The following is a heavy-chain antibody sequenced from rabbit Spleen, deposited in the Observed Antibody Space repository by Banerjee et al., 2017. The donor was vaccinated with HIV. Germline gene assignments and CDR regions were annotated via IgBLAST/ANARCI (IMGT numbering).Heavy chain of an antibody. CDR2: IDLVFGST. J-gene: IGHJ4*01. V-gene: IGHV1S7*01. CDR1: GFDFRRFY. D-gene: IGHD1-1*01. Sequence: QVKETGGGLVQPGGSLTLSCKASGFDFRRFYLTWVRQAPGKGLEWIGYIDLVFGSTYYATWANGRFTISSHNAQNTLYLQLNSLTAADTATYFCASGYSDIYFNLWGPGTLVTVS. CDR3: ASGYSDIYFNL.